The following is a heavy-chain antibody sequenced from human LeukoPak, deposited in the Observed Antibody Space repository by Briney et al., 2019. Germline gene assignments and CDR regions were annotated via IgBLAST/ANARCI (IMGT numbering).Heavy chain of an antibody. J-gene: IGHJ4*02. Sequence: PSEPLSLPCTVSGGSISSRSYYWGWIRQPPGKGLEWFGSFYYSGSTYYNPSLKSRVTISVDTSKNQFSLNLSYGTAADTAVYYCGRITYYYDNSDRGPMDSWGQGTLATVSP. CDR1: GGSISSRSYY. CDR2: FYYSGST. CDR3: GRITYYYDNSDRGPMDS. D-gene: IGHD3-22*01. V-gene: IGHV4-39*01.